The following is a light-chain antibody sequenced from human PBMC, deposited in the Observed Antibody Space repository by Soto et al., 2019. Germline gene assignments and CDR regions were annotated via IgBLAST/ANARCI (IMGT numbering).Light chain of an antibody. CDR3: QQAKSCTIT. J-gene: IGKJ5*01. V-gene: IGKV1-12*01. CDR2: SAS. CDR1: QDIGNW. Sequence: DIQVTQSPPSMAASVGDRVTITCRASQDIGNWMTWYPQKPGKAPKLLIYSASTLVRGVPSRFRGSGAGPECTRTISGLQPEDALTDSCQQAKSCTITFGQGTRLEIK.